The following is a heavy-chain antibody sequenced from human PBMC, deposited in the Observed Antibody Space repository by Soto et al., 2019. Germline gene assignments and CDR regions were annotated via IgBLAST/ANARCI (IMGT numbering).Heavy chain of an antibody. Sequence: GGSLRLSCAASGFTFSSYAMHWVRQAPGKGLEWVAVISYDGSNKYYADSVKGRFTISRDNSKNTLYLQMNSLRAEDTAVYYCARLGKWYSSSRGLFDYWGQGTLVTVSS. J-gene: IGHJ4*02. D-gene: IGHD6-6*01. V-gene: IGHV3-30-3*01. CDR2: ISYDGSNK. CDR1: GFTFSSYA. CDR3: ARLGKWYSSSRGLFDY.